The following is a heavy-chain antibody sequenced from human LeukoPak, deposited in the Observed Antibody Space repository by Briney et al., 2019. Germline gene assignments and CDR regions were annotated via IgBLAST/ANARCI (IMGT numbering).Heavy chain of an antibody. CDR3: AREGDFRNFDY. J-gene: IGHJ4*02. CDR2: IYYGGRT. D-gene: IGHD2-21*02. CDR1: GGSITSYY. V-gene: IGHV4-59*01. Sequence: SETLSLTCTVSGGSITSYYWSWIRQPPGKGLEWIGYIYYGGRTNYNPSLKSRVTISVDTSKNQFSLKLSSVTAADTAVYYCAREGDFRNFDYWGQGTLVTVSS.